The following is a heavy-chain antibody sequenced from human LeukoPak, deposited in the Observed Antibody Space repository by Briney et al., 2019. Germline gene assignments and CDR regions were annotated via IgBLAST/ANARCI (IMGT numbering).Heavy chain of an antibody. CDR2: IDPSDSYT. CDR3: ARQAAGLMDAYFDF. CDR1: GYSFTSYW. D-gene: IGHD6-13*01. V-gene: IGHV5-10-1*01. J-gene: IGHJ4*02. Sequence: GESLKIPCKGSGYSFTSYWISWVRQMPGKGLEWMGRIDPSDSYTNYSPSFQGHVTISADKSINTAYLQWSSLKASDTAMYYCARQAAGLMDAYFDFWGQGTLVTVSS.